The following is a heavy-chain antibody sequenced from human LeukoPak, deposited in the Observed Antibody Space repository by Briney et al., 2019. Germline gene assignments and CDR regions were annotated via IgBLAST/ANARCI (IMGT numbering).Heavy chain of an antibody. CDR2: ISSSSRYI. Sequence: PGGSLRLSCAASGFTFSSYSINWVRQAPGKGLEWVSSISSSSRYIYYADSVKGRFTISRDNAKNSLYLQMNSLRAEDTAVYYCARDQPIAIGYFDWLQPSGYYDSSGIDYWGQGTLVTVSS. CDR1: GFTFSSYS. D-gene: IGHD3-22*01. J-gene: IGHJ4*02. CDR3: ARDQPIAIGYFDWLQPSGYYDSSGIDY. V-gene: IGHV3-21*01.